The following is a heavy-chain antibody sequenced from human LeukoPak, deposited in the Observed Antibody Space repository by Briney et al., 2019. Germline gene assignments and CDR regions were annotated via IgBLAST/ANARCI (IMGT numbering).Heavy chain of an antibody. CDR3: ARVSADSSSSYRQH. J-gene: IGHJ1*01. CDR2: IYTSGST. D-gene: IGHD6-13*01. V-gene: IGHV4-61*02. CDR1: GGSISSGSYY. Sequence: SQTLSLTCTVSGGSISSGSYYWSWIRQAAGKGLEWIGRIYTSGSTNYNPSLKSRVTISVDTSKNQFSLKLSSVTAADTAVYYCARVSADSSSSYRQHWGQGTLVTVSS.